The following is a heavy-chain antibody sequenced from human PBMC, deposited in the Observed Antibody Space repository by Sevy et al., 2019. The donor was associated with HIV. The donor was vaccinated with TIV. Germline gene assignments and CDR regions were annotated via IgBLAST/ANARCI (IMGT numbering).Heavy chain of an antibody. CDR1: GGSISSSTYY. V-gene: IGHV4-39*01. J-gene: IGHJ4*02. Sequence: SESLSLTCSVSGGSISSSTYYWGWIRQPPGRGLEWIGSVYFTGSTYDNPSLKSRVTISVDTSKNEFSLKVNSVTAADTAVYYCARLGGLRFFDRSSLNYFDYWGQGTLVTVSS. D-gene: IGHD3-9*01. CDR2: VYFTGST. CDR3: ARLGGLRFFDRSSLNYFDY.